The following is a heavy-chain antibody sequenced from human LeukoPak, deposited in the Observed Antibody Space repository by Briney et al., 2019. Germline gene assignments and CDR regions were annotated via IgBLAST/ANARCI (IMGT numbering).Heavy chain of an antibody. Sequence: GASVKVSCKASGYTFTSYGISWVRQAPGQGLEWMGWISAYNGNTNYAQKLQGRVTMITDTSTSTAYMELRSLRSDDTAVYYCARDADIEVGYSSSSSSDYWGQGTLVTVSS. J-gene: IGHJ4*02. CDR3: ARDADIEVGYSSSSSSDY. V-gene: IGHV1-18*01. CDR2: ISAYNGNT. D-gene: IGHD6-6*01. CDR1: GYTFTSYG.